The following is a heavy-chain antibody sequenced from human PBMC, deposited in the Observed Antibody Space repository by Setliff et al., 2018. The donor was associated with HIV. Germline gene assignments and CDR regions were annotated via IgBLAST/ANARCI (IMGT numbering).Heavy chain of an antibody. CDR1: GTDLNVGY. CDR3: ARNTDVDSVYRPFHI. Sequence: GGSLRLSCVASGTDLNVGYMSWIRQAPGKGPEWVSYISNSSHDIAYLDSVKGRFTISRDNAKNSLYLQMSNLRVDDTAVYYCARNTDVDSVYRPFHIWGQGTMVTVSS. D-gene: IGHD1-26*01. V-gene: IGHV3-11*01. J-gene: IGHJ3*02. CDR2: ISNSSHDI.